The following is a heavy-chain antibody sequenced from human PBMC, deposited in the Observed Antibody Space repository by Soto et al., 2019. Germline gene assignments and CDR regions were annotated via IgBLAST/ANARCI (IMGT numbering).Heavy chain of an antibody. Sequence: DVQVMESGGGLVQPGESLRLSCAASGFTFSYYWMTWVRQAPGKGLEWVANISGVGGVEHYLDSVKGRFSVSRDNAKDSLYLQKNSLRIEDTAVYYCARDATYRDSNLYYDVFDIWGQGTMVTVSS. V-gene: IGHV3-7*05. D-gene: IGHD3-16*02. CDR2: ISGVGGVE. CDR3: ARDATYRDSNLYYDVFDI. J-gene: IGHJ3*02. CDR1: GFTFSYYW.